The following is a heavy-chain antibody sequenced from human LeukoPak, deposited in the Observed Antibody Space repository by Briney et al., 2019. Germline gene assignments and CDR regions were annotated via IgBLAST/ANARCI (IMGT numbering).Heavy chain of an antibody. J-gene: IGHJ4*02. CDR1: GFTVSSNY. Sequence: GGSLRLSCAASGFTVSSNYMSWVRQAPGKGLEWVSVIYSGGSTYYADSVKGRFTISRDNSKNTLYVQMHSLRAEDTAVYYCAKGYYDFWSGYYGSYFDYWGQGTLVTVSS. CDR3: AKGYYDFWSGYYGSYFDY. V-gene: IGHV3-66*01. CDR2: IYSGGST. D-gene: IGHD3-3*01.